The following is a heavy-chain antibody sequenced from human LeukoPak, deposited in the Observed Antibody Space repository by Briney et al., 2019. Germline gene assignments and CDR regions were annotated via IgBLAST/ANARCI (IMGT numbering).Heavy chain of an antibody. CDR3: AHVWGVVVAARF. V-gene: IGHV3-23*01. J-gene: IGHJ6*04. CDR2: SSGSGGSS. CDR1: GFAFSSYG. Sequence: GGSLRLSCAASGFAFSSYGMSGVRQAPGKGLEWVSASSGSGGSSYYADSVKGRFTISIENSKNMLYLQMNSLRAEDTAVYYCAHVWGVVVAARFWGKGTTVTISS. D-gene: IGHD2-15*01.